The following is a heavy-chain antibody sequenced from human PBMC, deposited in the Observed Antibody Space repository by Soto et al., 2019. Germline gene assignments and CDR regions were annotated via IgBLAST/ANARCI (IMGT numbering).Heavy chain of an antibody. J-gene: IGHJ6*03. D-gene: IGHD2-2*01. V-gene: IGHV4-59*12. CDR1: GGSISSYY. Sequence: PSETLSLTCTVSGGSISSYYWSWIRQPPGKGLEWIGYIYYSGSTNYNPSLKCRVTISVDTSKNQFSLKLSSVTAADTAVYYCARARVCIVVPALSYTDVWGKGTTVTVSS. CDR3: ARARVCIVVPALSYTDV. CDR2: IYYSGST.